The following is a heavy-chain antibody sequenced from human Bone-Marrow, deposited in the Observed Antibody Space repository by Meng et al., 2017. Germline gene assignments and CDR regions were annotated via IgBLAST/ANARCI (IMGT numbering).Heavy chain of an antibody. CDR1: GGSVSSGNYY. CDR2: IYYSGST. V-gene: IGHV4-61*01. D-gene: IGHD2-15*01. J-gene: IGHJ4*02. CDR3: GRTGGVVVAATFLDF. Sequence: SETLSLTCTVAGGSVSSGNYYWSLIRQPPGKGLEWIGYIYYSGSTKYNPSLKSRVTISLDTSKNQFSLKLSSVTAADTAVYYCGRTGGVVVAATFLDFWGQGTLVTVSS.